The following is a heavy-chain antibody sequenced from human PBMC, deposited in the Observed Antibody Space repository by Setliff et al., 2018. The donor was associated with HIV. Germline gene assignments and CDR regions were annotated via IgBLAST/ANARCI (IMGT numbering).Heavy chain of an antibody. J-gene: IGHJ4*02. D-gene: IGHD3-10*01. CDR2: VFYSGST. CDR3: ARLVRGGSGHYFDY. V-gene: IGHV4-39*07. CDR1: GVTFSSNNYY. Sequence: PSETLSLTCAVSGVTFSSNNYYWGWIRQPPWKGLEWIGTVFYSGSTSYSPPLKSGVTISVDTSNNQFSLKLKSVTAADTALYYCARLVRGGSGHYFDYWGQGKLVTVSS.